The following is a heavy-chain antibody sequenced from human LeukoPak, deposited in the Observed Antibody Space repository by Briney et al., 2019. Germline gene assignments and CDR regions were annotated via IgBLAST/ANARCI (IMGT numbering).Heavy chain of an antibody. V-gene: IGHV3-7*01. CDR1: GFTFSRYW. D-gene: IGHD4-17*01. CDR2: IKQDGSAK. CDR3: ARGGDDDFDLGDY. Sequence: PGGSLRLSCAASGFTFSRYWMSWVRQAPGKGLEWVANIKQDGSAKYYADSVKGRFTISRDNAKNSMYLQMNSLRAEDTAVYYCARGGDDDFDLGDYWGQGTLVTVSS. J-gene: IGHJ4*02.